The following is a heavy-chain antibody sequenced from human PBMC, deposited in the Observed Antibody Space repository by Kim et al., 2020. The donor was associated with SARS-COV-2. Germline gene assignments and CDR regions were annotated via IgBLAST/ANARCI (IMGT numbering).Heavy chain of an antibody. Sequence: SETLSLTCTVSGGSISSSSYYWGWIRQPPGKGLEWIGSIYYSGSTYYNPSLKSRVTISVDTSKNQFSLKLSSVTAADTAVYYCASSPDTAMVNDAFDIWGQGTMVTVSS. CDR2: IYYSGST. V-gene: IGHV4-39*01. J-gene: IGHJ3*02. D-gene: IGHD5-18*01. CDR3: ASSPDTAMVNDAFDI. CDR1: GGSISSSSYY.